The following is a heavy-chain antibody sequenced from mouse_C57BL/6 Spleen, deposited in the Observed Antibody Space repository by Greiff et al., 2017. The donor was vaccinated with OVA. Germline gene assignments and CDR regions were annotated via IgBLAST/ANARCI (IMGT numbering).Heavy chain of an antibody. CDR2: ISDGGSYT. CDR1: GFTFSSYA. D-gene: IGHD4-1*01. J-gene: IGHJ1*03. CDR3: ARGGTGTGWYFDV. V-gene: IGHV5-4*03. Sequence: EVKLVESGGGLVKPGGSLKLSCAASGFTFSSYAMSWVRQTPEKRLEWVATISDGGSYTYYPDNVKGRFTISRDNAKNNLYLQMSHLTSEDTAMYYCARGGTGTGWYFDVWGTGTTVTVSS.